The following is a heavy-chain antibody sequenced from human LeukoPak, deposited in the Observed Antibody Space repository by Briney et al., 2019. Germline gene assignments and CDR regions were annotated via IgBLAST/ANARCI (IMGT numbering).Heavy chain of an antibody. CDR3: ARGPGSRGG. Sequence: SETLSPTCTVSGYSISSGYYWGWIRQPPGKGLEWIGSIYHSGSTYYNPSLKSRVTISVDTSKNQFSLKLSSVTAADMAVYYCARGPGSRGGWGQGTLVTVSS. CDR1: GYSISSGYY. D-gene: IGHD3-10*01. CDR2: IYHSGST. J-gene: IGHJ4*02. V-gene: IGHV4-38-2*02.